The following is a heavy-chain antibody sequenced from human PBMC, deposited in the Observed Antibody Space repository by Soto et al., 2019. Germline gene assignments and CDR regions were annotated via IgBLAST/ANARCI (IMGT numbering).Heavy chain of an antibody. Sequence: SHTLSLTFAISGYSVSSNSAAWNLIRQSPSRGLEWLGRTYYRSKWYNDYAVSVKSRITINPDTSKNQFSLQLNSVTPEDTAVYYCARAHSSGWLGSYYGMDVWGQGTTVTVSS. J-gene: IGHJ6*02. D-gene: IGHD6-19*01. V-gene: IGHV6-1*01. CDR1: GYSVSSNSAA. CDR2: TYYRSKWYN. CDR3: ARAHSSGWLGSYYGMDV.